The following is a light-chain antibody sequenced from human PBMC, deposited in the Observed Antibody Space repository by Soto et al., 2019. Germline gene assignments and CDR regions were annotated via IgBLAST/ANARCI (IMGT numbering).Light chain of an antibody. CDR1: SSDVVGYNY. Sequence: QSALTQPASVSGSPGQSITISCTATSSDVVGYNYVSWYQQHPGKAPKLMIYDVRNRPSGVPNRFSGSKSGNSASPTISGLKAEDDAYYYFGAYTRRSTRVFGTGTKLTVL. J-gene: IGLJ1*01. V-gene: IGLV2-14*01. CDR3: GAYTRRSTRV. CDR2: DVR.